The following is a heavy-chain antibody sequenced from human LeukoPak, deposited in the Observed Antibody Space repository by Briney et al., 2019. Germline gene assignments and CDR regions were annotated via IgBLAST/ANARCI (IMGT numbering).Heavy chain of an antibody. D-gene: IGHD5-18*01. J-gene: IGHJ4*02. Sequence: GGSLRLSCAASGFTFSSYGMHWVRQAPGKGLEWVAFIRYDGSNKYYADSVKGRFTISRDNSKNTLYLQMNSLRAEDTAVYYCAKMVPGSYGSTFDYWGQGTLVTVSS. CDR1: GFTFSSYG. V-gene: IGHV3-30*02. CDR2: IRYDGSNK. CDR3: AKMVPGSYGSTFDY.